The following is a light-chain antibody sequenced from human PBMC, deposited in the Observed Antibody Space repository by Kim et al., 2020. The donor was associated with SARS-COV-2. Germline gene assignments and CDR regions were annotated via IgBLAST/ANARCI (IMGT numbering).Light chain of an antibody. J-gene: IGLJ3*02. CDR3: QTWDGITAV. CDR1: GLGDKY. V-gene: IGLV3-1*01. CDR2: QDS. Sequence: SVSPGQTASISCSGDGLGDKYVCWYHQKPGQSPLLIIYQDSRRPSGIPDRCSGSTSGNTATLTITATQALDEADDYCQTWDGITAVFGGGTQLTVL.